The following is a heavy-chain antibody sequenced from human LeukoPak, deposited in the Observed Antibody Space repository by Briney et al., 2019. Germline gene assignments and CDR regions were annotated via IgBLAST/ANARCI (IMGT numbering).Heavy chain of an antibody. D-gene: IGHD1-26*01. J-gene: IGHJ6*03. CDR3: AKDSGGTYFYYYYYMDV. CDR1: GFDFSNNG. Sequence: GGSLRLSCGASGFDFSNNGVHWVRQAPGKGLEWVSFIRFDAANQYYADSVKGRFTISRDNSKNTLYLHMNSLSAEDTAIYYCAKDSGGTYFYYYYYMDVWGKGTTVTVSS. V-gene: IGHV3-30*02. CDR2: IRFDAANQ.